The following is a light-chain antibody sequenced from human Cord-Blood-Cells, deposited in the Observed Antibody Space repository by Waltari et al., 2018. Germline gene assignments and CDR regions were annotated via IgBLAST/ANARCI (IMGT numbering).Light chain of an antibody. J-gene: IGLJ3*02. CDR2: DVS. CDR1: SSDFGGYNY. V-gene: IGLV2-14*01. CDR3: SSYTSSSTWV. Sequence: QSALTQPVSVSGSPGQSITISCTGTSSDFGGYNYVSWYQQHPGKAPKLMIYDVSKRPSGVSNRFSGSKSGNTASLTISGLQAEDEADYYCSSYTSSSTWVFGGGTKLTVL.